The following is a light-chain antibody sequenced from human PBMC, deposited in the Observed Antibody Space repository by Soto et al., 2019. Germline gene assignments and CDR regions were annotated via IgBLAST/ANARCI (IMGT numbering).Light chain of an antibody. Sequence: EFALTQSPTTLSVSPGERATLSCRASQSFSSNLAWYQQKPGQAPRLLIYGASTRATGMPTRFSGSGSGTEFTLTISSLQSEDFAVYYCQQYNNWPWTFGQGTKVDIK. V-gene: IGKV3-15*01. CDR2: GAS. CDR1: QSFSSN. J-gene: IGKJ1*01. CDR3: QQYNNWPWT.